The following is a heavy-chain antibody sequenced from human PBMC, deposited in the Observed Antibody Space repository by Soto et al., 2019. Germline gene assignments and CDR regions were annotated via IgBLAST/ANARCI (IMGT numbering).Heavy chain of an antibody. D-gene: IGHD4-4*01. V-gene: IGHV5-51*01. CDR3: ARHISKVRYYYCDMDV. Sequence: GESLKISCKGSGYTFTDYWMGWVRQLPGKGLEWMGIIYPGDSDTRYSPSFQGHVTITVDKSTSTAYLQWNTLKASDTASYYCARHISKVRYYYCDMDVSGHVTTVNVSS. CDR1: GYTFTDYW. CDR2: IYPGDSDT. J-gene: IGHJ6*02.